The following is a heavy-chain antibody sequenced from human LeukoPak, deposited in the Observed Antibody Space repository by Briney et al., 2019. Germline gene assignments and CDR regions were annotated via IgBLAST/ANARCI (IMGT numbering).Heavy chain of an antibody. CDR3: AKEESSYGPGLDY. CDR1: GFPFNLYA. V-gene: IGHV3-23*01. CDR2: ISGSGGPT. D-gene: IGHD5-18*01. Sequence: PGGSLRLSCAASGFPFNLYAMTWVRQAPGKGLEWVSTISGSGGPTYYADSVKGRFTISRDNAKNTLYLRMNNLRAEDTAIYYCAKEESSYGPGLDYWGQGTLVTVSS. J-gene: IGHJ4*02.